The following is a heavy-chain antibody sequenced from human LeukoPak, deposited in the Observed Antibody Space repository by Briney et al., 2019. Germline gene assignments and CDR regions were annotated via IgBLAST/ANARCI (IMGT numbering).Heavy chain of an antibody. J-gene: IGHJ4*02. Sequence: GGSLRLSCTASGFTFRAYGMYWVRQAPGKGLEWVSLISGDGGSTDYADSVKGRFTISRDNAKNSLYLQMNILRAEDTAVFYCLSGPGHCGQGTLVTVSS. V-gene: IGHV3-43*02. CDR3: LSGPGH. D-gene: IGHD6-25*01. CDR2: ISGDGGST. CDR1: GFTFRAYG.